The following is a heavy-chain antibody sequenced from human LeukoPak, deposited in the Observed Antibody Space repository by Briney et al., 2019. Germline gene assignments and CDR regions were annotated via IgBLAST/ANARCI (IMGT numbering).Heavy chain of an antibody. V-gene: IGHV3-23*01. CDR2: ISPSGGIT. Sequence: GSLRLSCTVSGFTVSSNSMNWVRQAPGKGLEWVSGISPSGGITYYTDSVKGRFTISRDNSKHTVSLQMNSLSGEDTAVYYCAKDEAWGRYKDWGQGTLVTVSS. J-gene: IGHJ1*01. CDR1: GFTVSSNS. CDR3: AKDEAWGRYKD. D-gene: IGHD3-16*01.